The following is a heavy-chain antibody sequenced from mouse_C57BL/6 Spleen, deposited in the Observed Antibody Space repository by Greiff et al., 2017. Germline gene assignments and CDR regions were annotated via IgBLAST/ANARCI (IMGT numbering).Heavy chain of an antibody. CDR1: GFTFSSYA. D-gene: IGHD1-1*01. V-gene: IGHV5-4*01. Sequence: EVHLVESGGGLVKPGGSLKLSCAASGFTFSSYAMSWVRQTPEKRLEWVATISDGGSYTYYPDNVKGRFTISRDNAKNNLYLQMSHLKSEDTAMYYCARDGDYYGSSYGYFDVWGTGTTVTVSS. CDR2: ISDGGSYT. J-gene: IGHJ1*03. CDR3: ARDGDYYGSSYGYFDV.